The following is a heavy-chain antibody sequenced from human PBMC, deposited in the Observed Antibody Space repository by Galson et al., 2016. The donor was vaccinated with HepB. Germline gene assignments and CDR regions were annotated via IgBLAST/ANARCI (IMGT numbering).Heavy chain of an antibody. CDR1: GGSITGSSYY. CDR2: IYYSGST. J-gene: IGHJ6*02. CDR3: ARIGYGDYWAGIMDV. Sequence: TLSLTCTVSGGSITGSSYYWGWIRQPPGKGLELIGSIYYSGSTYYNPSLKSRVTISVDTSKNQFSLNLSSVTAADTAVYYCARIGYGDYWAGIMDVWGQGTTVTVSS. V-gene: IGHV4-39*01. D-gene: IGHD4-17*01.